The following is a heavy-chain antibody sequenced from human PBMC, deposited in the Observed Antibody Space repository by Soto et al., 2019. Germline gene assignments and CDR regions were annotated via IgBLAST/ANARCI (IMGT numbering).Heavy chain of an antibody. J-gene: IGHJ5*02. Sequence: GASVKVSCKASGYTFTSYAMHWVRQAPGQRLEWMGWINAGNGNTKYSQKFQGRVTITRDTSASTAYMELSSLRSEDTAVYDCAREDDLGFGELPPAWSDPWGQGTLVPVSS. CDR3: AREDDLGFGELPPAWSDP. D-gene: IGHD3-10*01. CDR1: GYTFTSYA. V-gene: IGHV1-3*01. CDR2: INAGNGNT.